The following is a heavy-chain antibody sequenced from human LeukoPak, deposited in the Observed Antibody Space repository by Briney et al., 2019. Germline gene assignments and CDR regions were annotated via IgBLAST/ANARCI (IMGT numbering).Heavy chain of an antibody. Sequence: SETLSLTCTVSGASIRSYYGTWIRQTPGKGLEWIGYMYYSGTTKNNPSLKSRVTMSVDTSKNQFSLRLSSVTAADTAVYYCARWMGIESMTGRFNYYGMDVWGKGTTVTVSS. J-gene: IGHJ6*04. CDR2: MYYSGTT. CDR1: GASIRSYY. CDR3: ARWMGIESMTGRFNYYGMDV. V-gene: IGHV4-59*01. D-gene: IGHD1-20*01.